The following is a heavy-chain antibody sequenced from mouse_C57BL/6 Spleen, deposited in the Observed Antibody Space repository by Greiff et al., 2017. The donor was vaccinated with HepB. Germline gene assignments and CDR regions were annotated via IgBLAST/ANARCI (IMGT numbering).Heavy chain of an antibody. J-gene: IGHJ2*01. CDR1: GYAFTNYL. Sequence: QVQLQQSGAELVRPGTSVKVSCKASGYAFTNYLIEWVKQRPGQGLEWIGVINPGSGGTNYNEKFKGKATLTADKSSSTAYMQLSSLTSEDSAVYFCAREGVGYGNYPLFDYWGQGTTLTVSS. CDR2: INPGSGGT. D-gene: IGHD2-1*01. CDR3: AREGVGYGNYPLFDY. V-gene: IGHV1-54*01.